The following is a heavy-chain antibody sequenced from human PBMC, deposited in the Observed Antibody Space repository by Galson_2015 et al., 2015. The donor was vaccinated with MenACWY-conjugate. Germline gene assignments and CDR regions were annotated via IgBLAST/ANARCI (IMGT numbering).Heavy chain of an antibody. CDR1: GYTFTHYY. V-gene: IGHV1-2*06. CDR3: AILGFPFDL. Sequence: SVKVSCEASGYTFTHYYIRWVRQAPGQGLEWMGRSNPNSGGTDSAQKFQGRVTMTTDTSIATAYMELRRLRSDDTAVYYCAILGFPFDLWGQGTLVTVSS. J-gene: IGHJ5*02. CDR2: SNPNSGGT. D-gene: IGHD2/OR15-2a*01.